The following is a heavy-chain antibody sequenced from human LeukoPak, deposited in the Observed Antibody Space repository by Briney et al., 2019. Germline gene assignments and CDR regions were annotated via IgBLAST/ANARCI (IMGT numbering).Heavy chain of an antibody. Sequence: GGSLRLSCAASGFTFSHYGMSWVRQVPGKGLEWVSGINTNGGDTSYADSVKGRFTISRDNAKNSLYLQMNSLRAEDTAVYYCAKDAISSSWYKVNWFDPWGQGTLVTVSS. CDR2: INTNGGDT. CDR3: AKDAISSSWYKVNWFDP. CDR1: GFTFSHYG. V-gene: IGHV3-20*04. D-gene: IGHD6-13*01. J-gene: IGHJ5*02.